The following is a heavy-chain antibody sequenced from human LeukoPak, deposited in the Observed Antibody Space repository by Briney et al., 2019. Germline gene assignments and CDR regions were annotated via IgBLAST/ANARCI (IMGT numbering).Heavy chain of an antibody. D-gene: IGHD3-10*01. CDR2: IYYSGIT. CDR1: GGSISSDVYF. J-gene: IGHJ2*01. V-gene: IGHV4-31*03. CDR3: ARDLGYGSGPFDL. Sequence: SHPLSHTRTVCGGSISSDVYFWSYPPQHPEKGLEWIGYIYYSGITYYNPSLKSRVSISVDTSKNQFSLKLSSVTAADTAVYYCARDLGYGSGPFDLWGRGTLVTVSS.